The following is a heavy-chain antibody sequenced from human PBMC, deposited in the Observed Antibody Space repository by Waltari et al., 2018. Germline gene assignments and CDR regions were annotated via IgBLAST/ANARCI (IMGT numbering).Heavy chain of an antibody. CDR1: GFTFSSYA. V-gene: IGHV3-23*01. J-gene: IGHJ6*02. CDR2: ISGSGGST. CDR3: AKEGGCMLYCYYYYGMDV. D-gene: IGHD2-8*01. Sequence: EVQLLESGGGLVQPGGSLRLSCAASGFTFSSYAMSWVRQAPGRGLEWVTAISGSGGSTYYADSVKGRFTISRDNSKNTLYLQMNSLRAEDTAVYYWAKEGGCMLYCYYYYGMDVWGQGTTVTVSS.